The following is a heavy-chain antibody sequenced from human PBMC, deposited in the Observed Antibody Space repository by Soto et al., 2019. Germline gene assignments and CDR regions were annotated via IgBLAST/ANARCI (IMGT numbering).Heavy chain of an antibody. V-gene: IGHV1-69*13. CDR1: GYTFTGYY. CDR2: IIPIFGTA. J-gene: IGHJ6*02. Sequence: ASVKVSCKASGYTFTGYYMHWVRQAPGQGLEWMGGIIPIFGTANYAQKFQGRVTITADESTSTAYMELSSLRSEDTAVYYCARPGIRGVPNSAYYGMDVWGQGTTVTVSS. CDR3: ARPGIRGVPNSAYYGMDV. D-gene: IGHD3-10*01.